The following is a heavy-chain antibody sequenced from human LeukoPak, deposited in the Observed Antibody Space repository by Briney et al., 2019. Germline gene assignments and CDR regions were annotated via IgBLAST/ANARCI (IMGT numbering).Heavy chain of an antibody. CDR2: IYYSGST. J-gene: IGHJ4*02. Sequence: SGTLSLTCTVSGGSISSYYWSWIRQPPGKGLEWIGYIYYSGSTNYNPSLKSRVTISVDTSKNQFSLKLSSVTAADTAVYYCARVGYGSGSYYPFDYWGQGTLVTVSS. CDR1: GGSISSYY. V-gene: IGHV4-59*01. CDR3: ARVGYGSGSYYPFDY. D-gene: IGHD3-10*01.